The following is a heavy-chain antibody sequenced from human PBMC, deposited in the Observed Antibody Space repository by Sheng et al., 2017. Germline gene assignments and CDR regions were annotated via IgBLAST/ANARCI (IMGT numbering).Heavy chain of an antibody. CDR3: ARGSLHPIFGRYFDY. V-gene: IGHV4-61*02. Sequence: QVQLQESGPGLVKPSQTLSLTCTVSGGSISSGSYYWSWIRQPAGKGLEWIGRIYTSGSTNYNPSLKSRVTISVDTSKNQFSLKLSSVTAADTAVYYCARGSLHPIFGRYFDYWGQGTLVTVSS. J-gene: IGHJ4*02. CDR1: GGSISSGSYY. D-gene: IGHD3-3*01. CDR2: IYTSGST.